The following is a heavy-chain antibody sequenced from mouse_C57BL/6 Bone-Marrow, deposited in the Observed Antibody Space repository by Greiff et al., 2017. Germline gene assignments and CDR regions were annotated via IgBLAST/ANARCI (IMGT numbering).Heavy chain of an antibody. V-gene: IGHV1-55*01. CDR3: ARWDDDHYYAMDY. CDR2: IYPGSGST. D-gene: IGHD2-3*01. CDR1: GYTFTSYW. Sequence: QVQLQQPGAELVKPGASVKMSCKASGYTFTSYWITWVKQRPGQGLEWIGDIYPGSGSTNYNEKFKSKATLTVATSSSTAYMQLSRLTSEASAVYYVARWDDDHYYAMDYWGQGTSVTVSS. J-gene: IGHJ4*01.